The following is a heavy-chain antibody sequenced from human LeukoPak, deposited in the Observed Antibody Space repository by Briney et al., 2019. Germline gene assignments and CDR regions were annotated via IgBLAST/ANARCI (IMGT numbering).Heavy chain of an antibody. J-gene: IGHJ4*02. CDR1: GGSISSGSYY. D-gene: IGHD5-24*01. Sequence: SETLSLTCTVSGGSISSGSYYWSWIRQPAGKGLEWIGRIYTSGSTNYKPSLKRRVTISVDTSKNQFSLKLSSVTAADTAVYYCARERWLHLEDYWGQGTLVTVSS. CDR3: ARERWLHLEDY. CDR2: IYTSGST. V-gene: IGHV4-61*02.